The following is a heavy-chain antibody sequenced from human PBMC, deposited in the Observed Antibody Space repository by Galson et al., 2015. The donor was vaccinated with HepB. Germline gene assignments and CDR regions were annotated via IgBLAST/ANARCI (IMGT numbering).Heavy chain of an antibody. CDR2: ISYDGSNK. V-gene: IGHV3-30*18. CDR1: GFTFSSYG. D-gene: IGHD1-26*01. Sequence: SLRLSCAASGFTFSSYGMHWVRQAPGKGLEWVAVISYDGSNKYYADSVKGRFTISRDNSKNTLYLQMNSLRAEDTAVYYCAKGAGSYYDGSFDYWGQGTLVTVSS. J-gene: IGHJ4*02. CDR3: AKGAGSYYDGSFDY.